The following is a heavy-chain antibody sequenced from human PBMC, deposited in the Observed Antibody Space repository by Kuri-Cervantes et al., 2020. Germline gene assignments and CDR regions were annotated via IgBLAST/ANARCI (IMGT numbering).Heavy chain of an antibody. CDR1: GFTVSSNY. J-gene: IGHJ4*02. D-gene: IGHD3-22*01. CDR3: ARELNYYDSSGYGPV. CDR2: IYSGGST. Sequence: GESLKISCAASGFTVSSNYMSWVRQAPGKGLEWVSVIYSGGSTYYADSVKGRFTISRDNSKNTLYLQMNCLRAEDTAVYYCARELNYYDSSGYGPVWGQGTLVTVSS. V-gene: IGHV3-66*01.